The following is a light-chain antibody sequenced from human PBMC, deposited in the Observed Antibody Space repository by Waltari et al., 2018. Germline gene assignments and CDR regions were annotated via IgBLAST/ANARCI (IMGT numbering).Light chain of an antibody. CDR1: RSDVGGYNF. CDR2: DVT. V-gene: IGLV2-11*01. J-gene: IGLJ2*01. CDR3: SSYAGNYVA. Sequence: QSALTQPLSGSGCPGQSVTISSTGTRSDVGGYNFFSWYQQHPGTAPKPIISDVTKRPAGVPDRFSGSNSGNPASLTISGLQAEDEADYYCSSYAGNYVAFGGGTKLTVL.